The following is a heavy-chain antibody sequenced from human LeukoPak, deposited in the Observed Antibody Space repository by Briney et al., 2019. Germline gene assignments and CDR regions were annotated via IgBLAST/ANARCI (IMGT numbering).Heavy chain of an antibody. CDR3: AKGSSGYHTLDY. Sequence: GGSLRLSCAASGFTFSSYAMSWVRQAPGKGLEWVSAISGSGGSTYYADSVKGRFTISRDNSKNTLYLQMNSLRAEDAAVYYCAKGSSGYHTLDYWGQGTLVTVSS. CDR2: ISGSGGST. CDR1: GFTFSSYA. V-gene: IGHV3-23*01. J-gene: IGHJ4*02. D-gene: IGHD3-22*01.